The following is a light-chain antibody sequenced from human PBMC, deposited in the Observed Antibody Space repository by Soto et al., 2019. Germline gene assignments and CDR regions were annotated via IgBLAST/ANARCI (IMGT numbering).Light chain of an antibody. CDR2: QDT. CDR1: NLGDKF. Sequence: SYELTQPPSVSMSPGQTASITCSGDNLGDKFACWYQQKPGQSPVLVIYQDTKRPSGIPERFSGSNSGNTATLTISGTQAMDEADYFCQAWDNRVFGGGTKLTVL. CDR3: QAWDNRV. V-gene: IGLV3-1*01. J-gene: IGLJ3*02.